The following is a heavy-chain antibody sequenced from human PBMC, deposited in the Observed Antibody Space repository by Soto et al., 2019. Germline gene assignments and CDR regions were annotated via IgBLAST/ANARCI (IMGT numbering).Heavy chain of an antibody. CDR2: ISWNGAAT. CDR3: ANLPLYGSGFDC. J-gene: IGHJ4*02. Sequence: EAQLVESGGGLVQPGRSLRLSCVASGFTFDDYAIHWVRQAPGKGLEWVSGISWNGAATGYADSVKGRFTISRGNAKNSLYLQMSSLRTEDTAIYYCANLPLYGSGFDCWGQGTLVTVSS. D-gene: IGHD3-10*01. V-gene: IGHV3-9*01. CDR1: GFTFDDYA.